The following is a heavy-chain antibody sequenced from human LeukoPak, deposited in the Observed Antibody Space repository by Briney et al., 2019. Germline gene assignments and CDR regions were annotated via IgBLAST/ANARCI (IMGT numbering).Heavy chain of an antibody. CDR2: INWNSGSI. Sequence: PEGSLRLSCAASGFTFDDYAMHWVRQVPGKGPEWVAGINWNSGSIDYADSVKGRFTISRDNAKNYLYLQVNSLRSEDTALYYCAKLSAGSENDYWGQGTLVTVSS. CDR3: AKLSAGSENDY. J-gene: IGHJ4*02. D-gene: IGHD3-10*01. V-gene: IGHV3-9*01. CDR1: GFTFDDYA.